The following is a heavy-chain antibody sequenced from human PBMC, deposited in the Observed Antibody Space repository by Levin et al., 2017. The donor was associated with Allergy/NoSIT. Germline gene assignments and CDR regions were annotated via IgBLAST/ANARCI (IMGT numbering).Heavy chain of an antibody. CDR3: ATHIAIVPAGILSADYFYYYGMDV. D-gene: IGHD2-2*01. V-gene: IGHV3-15*01. CDR2: IKSETDGGTT. CDR1: GFTFSNAW. J-gene: IGHJ6*02. Sequence: PGESLKISCAASGFTFSNAWMSWVRQAPGKGLEWVGRIKSETDGGTTDYAAPVKGRFTISRDDSKSTLYLQMNSLKTEDTAVYYCATHIAIVPAGILSADYFYYYGMDVWGQGTTVTVSS.